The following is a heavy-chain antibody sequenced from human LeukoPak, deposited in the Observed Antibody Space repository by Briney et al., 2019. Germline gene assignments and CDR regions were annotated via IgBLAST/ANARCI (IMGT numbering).Heavy chain of an antibody. CDR3: ARDLRPVGYCSSTSCHMMDV. CDR2: ISSSGSTI. CDR1: GFTFSSDA. D-gene: IGHD2-2*02. Sequence: PGGSLRLSCAASGFTFSSDAMSWIRQAPGKGLEWVSYISSSGSTIYYADSVKGRFTISRDNAKNSLYLQMNSLRAEDTAVYYCARDLRPVGYCSSTSCHMMDVWGQGTTVTVSS. J-gene: IGHJ6*02. V-gene: IGHV3-11*01.